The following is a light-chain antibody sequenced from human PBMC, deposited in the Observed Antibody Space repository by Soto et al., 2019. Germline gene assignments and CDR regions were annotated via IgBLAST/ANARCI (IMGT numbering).Light chain of an antibody. CDR3: QQYNNWPWT. CDR1: QSVATK. Sequence: EIVMTQSPATLSLSAGERATLSCRASQSVATKLAWYQQKPGQPPRLLIYGASTRATGIPARFSGSGSGTECTITISSLQSVDFAVYSCQQYNNWPWTFGQGTKVDIK. CDR2: GAS. V-gene: IGKV3-15*01. J-gene: IGKJ1*01.